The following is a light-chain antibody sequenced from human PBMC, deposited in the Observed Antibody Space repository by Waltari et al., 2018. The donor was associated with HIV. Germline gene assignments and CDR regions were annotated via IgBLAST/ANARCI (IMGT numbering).Light chain of an antibody. CDR1: SSDIGAYDF. CDR3: SSYGDSLKVL. J-gene: IGLJ2*01. CDR2: EVT. Sequence: QSALTQPPSASGSLGQSVTISCTGSSSDIGAYDFVSWFQQHPHSAPKLLLYEVTRRPSTVSDRVSGSRSGNTAFLTVAGLQPDEEATYFCSSYGDSLKVLFGGGTNVTVL. V-gene: IGLV2-8*01.